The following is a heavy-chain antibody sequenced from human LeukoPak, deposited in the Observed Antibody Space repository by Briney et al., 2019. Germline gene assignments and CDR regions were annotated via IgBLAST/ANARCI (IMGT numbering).Heavy chain of an antibody. D-gene: IGHD3-10*01. CDR2: INPSGGST. J-gene: IGHJ4*02. Sequence: GASVKVSCKASGYTFTGYYMHWVRQAPGQGLEWMGGINPSGGSTSYAQKFQGRLTMTRDTSTSTVYMELSSPRSEDTAVYYCARDRGEGYYFDYWGQGTLVTVSS. V-gene: IGHV1-46*01. CDR3: ARDRGEGYYFDY. CDR1: GYTFTGYY.